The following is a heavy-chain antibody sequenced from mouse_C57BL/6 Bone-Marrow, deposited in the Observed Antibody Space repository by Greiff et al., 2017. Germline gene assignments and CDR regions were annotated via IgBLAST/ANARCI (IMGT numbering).Heavy chain of an antibody. J-gene: IGHJ1*03. CDR3: ASSTTVVSGWFFDV. V-gene: IGHV1-81*01. CDR2: IYPRSGNT. CDR1: GYTFTSYG. D-gene: IGHD1-1*01. Sequence: VKLLQSGAELARPGASVKLSCKASGYTFTSYGISWVKQRTGQGLEWIGEIYPRSGNTYYNEKFKGKATLTADKSSSTAYMELHSLTSEDSAVXFCASSTTVVSGWFFDVWGTENSVTVSS.